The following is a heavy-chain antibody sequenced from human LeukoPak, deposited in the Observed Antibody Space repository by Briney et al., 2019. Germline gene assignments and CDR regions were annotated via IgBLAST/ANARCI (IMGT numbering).Heavy chain of an antibody. D-gene: IGHD3-10*01. J-gene: IGHJ3*02. Sequence: SETLSLTCTVSGGFISSYYWSWIRQPPGKGLEWIGYIYYSGSTNYNPSLKSRVTISVDTSKNQFSLKLSSVTAADTAVYYCARDRAQDYYGSGSYDAFDIWGQGTMVTVSS. CDR2: IYYSGST. V-gene: IGHV4-59*01. CDR3: ARDRAQDYYGSGSYDAFDI. CDR1: GGFISSYY.